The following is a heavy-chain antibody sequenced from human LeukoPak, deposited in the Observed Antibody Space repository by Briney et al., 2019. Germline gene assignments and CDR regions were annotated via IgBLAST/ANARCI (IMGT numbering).Heavy chain of an antibody. D-gene: IGHD2-2*01. CDR3: AREPAAGYYYYYMDV. V-gene: IGHV3-30-3*01. CDR1: GFTFSSYA. CDR2: ISYDGSNK. Sequence: GGSLRLSCAASGFTFSSYAMHWVRQAPGEGLEWVAVISYDGSNKYYADSVKGRFTISRDNSKNTLYLQMNSLRAEDTAVYYCAREPAAGYYYYYMDVWGKGTTVTVSS. J-gene: IGHJ6*03.